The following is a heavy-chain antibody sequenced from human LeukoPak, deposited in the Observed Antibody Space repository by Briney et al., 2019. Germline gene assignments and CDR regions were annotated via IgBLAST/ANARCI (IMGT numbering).Heavy chain of an antibody. CDR2: ISYDGSNK. CDR1: GFTFSSYG. Sequence: GGSLRLSCAASGFTFSSYGMHWVRQAPGKGLEWVAVISYDGSNKYYADSVKGRFTISRDNSKNTLYLQMNSLRAEDTAVYYCAKGRQQQLVGKGPFDYWGQGTLVTVSS. J-gene: IGHJ4*02. V-gene: IGHV3-30*18. D-gene: IGHD6-13*01. CDR3: AKGRQQQLVGKGPFDY.